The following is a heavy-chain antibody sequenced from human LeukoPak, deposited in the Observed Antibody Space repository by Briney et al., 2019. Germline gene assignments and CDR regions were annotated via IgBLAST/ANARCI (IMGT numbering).Heavy chain of an antibody. Sequence: SETLSLTCAVYVGSFSGYYWSWTRQSPGKGLEWIGEINDSGNRKSNPSLKNRLTMSVDTSKKHISLNLTSVTAADTAVYYCARFGFEYDVGSGIHFYYMDVWGTGTTVTVSS. D-gene: IGHD3-10*01. V-gene: IGHV4-34*01. CDR1: VGSFSGYY. CDR3: ARFGFEYDVGSGIHFYYMDV. J-gene: IGHJ6*03. CDR2: INDSGNR.